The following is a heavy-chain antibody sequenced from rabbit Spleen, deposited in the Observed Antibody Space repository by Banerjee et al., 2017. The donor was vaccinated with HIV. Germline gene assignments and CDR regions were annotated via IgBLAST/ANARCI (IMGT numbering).Heavy chain of an antibody. Sequence: QSLEESGGDLVKPGASLTLTCKASGFSFSSGYDMCWVRQAPGKGLEWIACISAGSSGTPYYANWAKGRFTISKASSTTVTLQMTSLTAADTATYFCARDDTDSALNLWGPGTLVTVS. CDR1: GFSFSSGYD. V-gene: IGHV1S40*01. CDR2: ISAGSSGTP. D-gene: IGHD1-1*01. CDR3: ARDDTDSALNL. J-gene: IGHJ4*01.